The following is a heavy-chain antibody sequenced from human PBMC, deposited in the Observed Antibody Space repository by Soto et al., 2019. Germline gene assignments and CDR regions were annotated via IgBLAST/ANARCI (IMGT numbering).Heavy chain of an antibody. Sequence: PGGSLRLSCVASGSTFDTYALNWVRQAPGKGLGWVSAIGSSGSTYYADSVKGRFTISRDTPKKTLYLQMNSLRVEDTAKYYCAKGFRSLEWYSLAPFDYWGQGALVTVSS. CDR1: GSTFDTYA. J-gene: IGHJ4*02. CDR3: AKGFRSLEWYSLAPFDY. D-gene: IGHD3-3*01. V-gene: IGHV3-23*01. CDR2: IGSSGST.